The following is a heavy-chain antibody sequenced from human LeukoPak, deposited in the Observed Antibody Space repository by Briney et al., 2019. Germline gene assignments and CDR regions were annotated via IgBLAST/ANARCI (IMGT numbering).Heavy chain of an antibody. CDR1: GYTFSDYY. Sequence: ASVKVSCKTSGYTFSDYYIHWVRQAPGQGLEWMGRINPNSGGTNYAQKFQGRVTMTRDTSISTAYMELSRLRSDDTAVYYCARDVVSGSYLTFADYWGQGTLVTVSS. CDR2: INPNSGGT. J-gene: IGHJ4*02. D-gene: IGHD1-26*01. V-gene: IGHV1-2*06. CDR3: ARDVVSGSYLTFADY.